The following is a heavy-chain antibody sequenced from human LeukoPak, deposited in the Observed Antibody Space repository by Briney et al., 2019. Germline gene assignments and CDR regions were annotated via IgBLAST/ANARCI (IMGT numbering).Heavy chain of an antibody. CDR3: ATDRATQYFDY. D-gene: IGHD2-15*01. CDR1: GITFRSYG. Sequence: GGSLRLSCAASGITFRSYGMHWVRQAPGKGLEWVAFIWYDGSNKYYADSVKGRFTISRDNSRNTLFLLMNSLRAEDTAVYYCATDRATQYFDYWGQGTLVSVSS. CDR2: IWYDGSNK. J-gene: IGHJ4*02. V-gene: IGHV3-30*02.